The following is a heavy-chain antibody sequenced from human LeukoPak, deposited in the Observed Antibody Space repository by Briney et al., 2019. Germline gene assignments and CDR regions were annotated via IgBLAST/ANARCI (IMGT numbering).Heavy chain of an antibody. CDR2: ITSSSSYV. D-gene: IGHD6-13*01. CDR1: GFTFSSYN. V-gene: IGHV3-21*01. J-gene: IGHJ2*01. CDR3: ARAAYSSTWYSRYFGL. Sequence: GGSLRLSCEASGFTFSSYNMNWVRQAPGKRLEWVSSITSSSSYVFYADSVKGRFTISRDNAKNSLYLQMNSLRAGDTAVYYCARAAYSSTWYSRYFGLWGRGTLVTVSS.